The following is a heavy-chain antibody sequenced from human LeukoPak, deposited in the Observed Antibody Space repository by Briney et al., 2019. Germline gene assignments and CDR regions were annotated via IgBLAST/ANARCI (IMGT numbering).Heavy chain of an antibody. CDR2: INHSGST. CDR3: ARGLWYFDY. J-gene: IGHJ4*02. D-gene: IGHD2-21*01. Sequence: SETLSLTCAVYGVSFSGYYWSWIRQPPGKGLEWIGEINHSGSTNYNPSLKSRVTISVDTSKNQFSLKLSSVTAADTAVYYCARGLWYFDYWGQGTLVTVSS. V-gene: IGHV4-34*01. CDR1: GVSFSGYY.